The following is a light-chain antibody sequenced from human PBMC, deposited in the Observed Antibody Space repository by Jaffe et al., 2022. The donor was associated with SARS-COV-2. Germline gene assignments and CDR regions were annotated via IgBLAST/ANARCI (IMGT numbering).Light chain of an antibody. J-gene: IGLJ3*02. Sequence: QSVLTQPPSASGTPGQRVTISCSGTSSNIGSNTVSWYQQLPGTAPKLLIYNNNQRPSGVPDRFSGSKSGTSASLAISGLQSEDEADYYCAAWDDSLNGWVFGGGTNLTVL. CDR2: NNN. CDR1: SSNIGSNT. CDR3: AAWDDSLNGWV. V-gene: IGLV1-44*01.